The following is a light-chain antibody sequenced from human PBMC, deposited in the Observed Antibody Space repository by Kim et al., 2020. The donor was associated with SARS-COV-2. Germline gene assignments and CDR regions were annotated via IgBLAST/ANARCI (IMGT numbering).Light chain of an antibody. Sequence: VSPGERATLSCRASPSVSSNLAWYQQKPGQAPRLLIYGASTRATGIPARFSGSGSGTEFTLTISSLQSEDFAVYYCQQYNKWPLTLGGGTKVDIK. J-gene: IGKJ4*01. CDR3: QQYNKWPLT. CDR1: PSVSSN. V-gene: IGKV3-15*01. CDR2: GAS.